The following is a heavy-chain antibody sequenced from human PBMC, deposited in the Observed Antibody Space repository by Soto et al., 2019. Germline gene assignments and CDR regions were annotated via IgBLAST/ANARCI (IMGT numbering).Heavy chain of an antibody. D-gene: IGHD1-1*01. CDR2: INAGNGNT. Sequence: QVQLVQSGAEEKKPGASVKVSCKASGYTFTSYAIHWVRQAPGQRLEWMGWINAGNGNTKYSQKFQGRVTITRDTSASTTYKDPSSLRSEDTAVYYCASSLIQMEPDGMDVWGQGTTGTVSS. CDR1: GYTFTSYA. V-gene: IGHV1-3*05. CDR3: ASSLIQMEPDGMDV. J-gene: IGHJ6*02.